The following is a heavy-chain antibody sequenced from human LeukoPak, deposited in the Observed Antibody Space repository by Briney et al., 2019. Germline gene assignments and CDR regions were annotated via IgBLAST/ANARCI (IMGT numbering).Heavy chain of an antibody. CDR3: ARRLGRDSSGYYPDSFDI. D-gene: IGHD3-22*01. J-gene: IGHJ3*02. CDR1: ALTTSSYW. Sequence: GGSLILSCAASALTTSSYWMIWVRRDPGGGLEGVAYINQDGSEKYYVDSVKGRFTISIDNAKNSLYLQMNSLRAEDTAVYYCARRLGRDSSGYYPDSFDIWGQGTMVTVSS. CDR2: INQDGSEK. V-gene: IGHV3-7*01.